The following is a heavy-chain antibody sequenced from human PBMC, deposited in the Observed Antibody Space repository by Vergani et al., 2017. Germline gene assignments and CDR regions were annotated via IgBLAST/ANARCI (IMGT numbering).Heavy chain of an antibody. CDR2: INPSGGHT. Sequence: QVQVVQSGAEVKKSGASVKVSCKTSGYTFSNYYMPWVRQAPGQGLEWMGIINPSGGHTNYAQKFQGRVTMTRDTSTSTVYMELSSLRSEDTAIYYCARGDYGILTDYRYWGQGTLVTVSA. CDR1: GYTFSNYY. CDR3: ARGDYGILTDYRY. J-gene: IGHJ4*02. V-gene: IGHV1-46*03. D-gene: IGHD3-9*01.